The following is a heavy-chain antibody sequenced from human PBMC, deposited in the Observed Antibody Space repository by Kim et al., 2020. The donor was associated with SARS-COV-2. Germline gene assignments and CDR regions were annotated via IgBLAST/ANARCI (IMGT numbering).Heavy chain of an antibody. CDR2: ISAYNGNT. V-gene: IGHV1-18*01. J-gene: IGHJ6*02. CDR3: ARTIPPTRYCSSTSCHTRHMDV. Sequence: ASVKVSCKASGYTFTSYGISWVRQAPGQGLEWMGWISAYNGNTNYAQKLQGRVTMTTDTSTSTAYMELRSLRSDDTAVYYCARTIPPTRYCSSTSCHTRHMDVWGQGTTVTVSS. D-gene: IGHD2-2*02. CDR1: GYTFTSYG.